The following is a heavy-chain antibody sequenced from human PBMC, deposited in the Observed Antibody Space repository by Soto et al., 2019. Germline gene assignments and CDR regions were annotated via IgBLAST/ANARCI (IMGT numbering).Heavy chain of an antibody. CDR1: GFNFNKFA. CDR2: IRCCGGSA. J-gene: IGHJ4*02. Sequence: EVQLLESGGGVVQPGGSLRLSCVASGFNFNKFAMAWVRQAAGEGLEWVSGIRCCGGSASYADSVKGWFSIARDDSKNTVSLPLNSLRVEDTAQYYCAKDDGQQWLIPHLDNWGQGTLVTVS. V-gene: IGHV3-23*01. D-gene: IGHD6-19*01. CDR3: AKDDGQQWLIPHLDN.